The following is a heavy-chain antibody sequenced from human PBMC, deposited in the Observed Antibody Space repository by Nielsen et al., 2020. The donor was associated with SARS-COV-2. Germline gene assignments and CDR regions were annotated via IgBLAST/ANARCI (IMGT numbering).Heavy chain of an antibody. CDR3: VMTTVTTPLDAFDI. CDR1: GFTFDDYT. V-gene: IGHV3-43*01. Sequence: GESLKISCAASGFTFDDYTMHWVRQAPGKGLEWVSLISWDGGSTYYADSVKGRFTISRDNSKNSLYLQMNSLRAEDTAVYYCVMTTVTTPLDAFDIWGQGTMVTVSS. CDR2: ISWDGGST. J-gene: IGHJ3*02. D-gene: IGHD4-17*01.